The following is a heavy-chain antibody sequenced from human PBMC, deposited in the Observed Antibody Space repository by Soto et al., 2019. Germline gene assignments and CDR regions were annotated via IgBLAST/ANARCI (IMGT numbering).Heavy chain of an antibody. D-gene: IGHD2-2*01. CDR3: ARSSPYIVVRKPTGNQDYYGMDV. CDR2: IIPVFGTT. Sequence: QVQLVQSGAEVKKPGSSVKVFCKASGGTFSNYTISWVRQAPGQGLEWMGGIIPVFGTTDYEQKFQGRVTITAVGSTSTAYKKLSSLRSADTAVYYCARSSPYIVVRKPTGNQDYYGMDVWGQGTTVTVSS. J-gene: IGHJ6*02. V-gene: IGHV1-69*01. CDR1: GGTFSNYT.